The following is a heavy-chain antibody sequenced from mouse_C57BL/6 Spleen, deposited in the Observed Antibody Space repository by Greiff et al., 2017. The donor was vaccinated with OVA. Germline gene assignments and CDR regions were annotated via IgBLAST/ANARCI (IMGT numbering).Heavy chain of an antibody. V-gene: IGHV1-18*01. D-gene: IGHD4-1*01. J-gene: IGHJ1*03. Sequence: VQLQQSGPELVKPGASVKIPCKASGYTFTDYNMDWVKQSHGKSLEWIGDINPNNGGTIYNQKFKGKATLTVDKSSSTAYMELRSLTSEDTAVYYCARNWDGYWYFDVWGTGTTVTVSS. CDR2: INPNNGGT. CDR3: ARNWDGYWYFDV. CDR1: GYTFTDYN.